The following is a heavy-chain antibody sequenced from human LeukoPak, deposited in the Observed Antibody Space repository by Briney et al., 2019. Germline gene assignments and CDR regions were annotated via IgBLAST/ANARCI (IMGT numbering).Heavy chain of an antibody. V-gene: IGHV3-23*01. CDR3: ARGGAADY. Sequence: GGSLRLSCAASGFTFSSYAMSWVRQAPGKGLEWVSAISGSGGSTYYADSVKGRFTISRDNSKNTLHLQMNSQRAEDTAAYYCARGGAADYWGQGTLVTVSS. CDR1: GFTFSSYA. CDR2: ISGSGGST. J-gene: IGHJ4*02. D-gene: IGHD1-26*01.